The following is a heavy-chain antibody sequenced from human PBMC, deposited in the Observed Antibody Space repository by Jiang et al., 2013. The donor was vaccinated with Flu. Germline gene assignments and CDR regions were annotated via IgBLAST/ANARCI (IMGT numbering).Heavy chain of an antibody. CDR1: GFTFDDYA. D-gene: IGHD1-26*01. J-gene: IGHJ4*02. Sequence: QPGRSLRLSCAASGFTFDDYAMHWVRQAPGKGLEWVSGISWNSVTIAYADSVKGRFTISRDNAKNSLCLQMNSLRAEDTALYYCAKESGGYYSFDYWGQGTLVTGSS. CDR3: AKESGGYYSFDY. CDR2: ISWNSVTI. V-gene: IGHV3-9*01.